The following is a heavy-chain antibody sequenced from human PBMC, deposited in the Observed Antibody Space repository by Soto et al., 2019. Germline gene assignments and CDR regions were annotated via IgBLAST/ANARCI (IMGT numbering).Heavy chain of an antibody. J-gene: IGHJ3*02. CDR2: ISWNSGSI. V-gene: IGHV3-9*01. Sequence: EVQLVESGGGLVQPGRSLRLSCAASGFTFDDYAMHWVRQAPGKGLEWVSGISWNSGSIGYADSVKGRFTISRDNAKNSLYLQMNSLRAEETALYYCAKDIGDIVVVPAAKGAFDIWGQGTMVTVSS. CDR3: AKDIGDIVVVPAAKGAFDI. D-gene: IGHD2-2*01. CDR1: GFTFDDYA.